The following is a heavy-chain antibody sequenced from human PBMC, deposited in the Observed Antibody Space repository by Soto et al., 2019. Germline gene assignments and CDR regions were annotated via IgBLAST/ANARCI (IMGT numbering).Heavy chain of an antibody. CDR3: AIQQDRGGSTPFIY. V-gene: IGHV3-9*01. CDR1: GFSFDDNA. J-gene: IGHJ4*02. D-gene: IGHD3-16*01. CDR2: INWNSDI. Sequence: PGGSLRLSCAVSGFSFDDNAMHWVRQAPEKGLEWVSGINWNSDIGYADSVKGRCTISRDNAENSLYLQMNSLRAEDTASYYCAIQQDRGGSTPFIYWGQGTQVTVSS.